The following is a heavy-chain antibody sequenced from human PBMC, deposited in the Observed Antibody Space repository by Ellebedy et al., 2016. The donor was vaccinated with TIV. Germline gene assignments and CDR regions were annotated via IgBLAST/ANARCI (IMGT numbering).Heavy chain of an antibody. CDR3: AREMVRGVTSPERGFDP. CDR1: GGTFSSYA. V-gene: IGHV1-69*13. Sequence: SVKVSXKASGGTFSSYAISWVRQAPGQGLEWMGGIIPIFGTANYAQKFQGRVTITADESTSTAYMELSSLRSEDTAVYYCAREMVRGVTSPERGFDPWGQGTLVTVSS. D-gene: IGHD3-10*01. CDR2: IIPIFGTA. J-gene: IGHJ5*02.